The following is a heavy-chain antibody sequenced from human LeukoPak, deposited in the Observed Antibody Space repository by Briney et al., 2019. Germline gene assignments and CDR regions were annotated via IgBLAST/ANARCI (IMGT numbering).Heavy chain of an antibody. CDR2: INPRGSV. CDR1: GGSFSDYS. J-gene: IGHJ5*02. D-gene: IGHD2/OR15-2a*01. Sequence: SETLSLTCAVYGGSFSDYSWSWIRQSPGKGLEWIGDINPRGSVNFNPSLRSRVLISLDTSKTQFSLKLDSVTAADTAVYYCASRSIEGNGWFDPWGQGTLVTVSS. V-gene: IGHV4-34*01. CDR3: ASRSIEGNGWFDP.